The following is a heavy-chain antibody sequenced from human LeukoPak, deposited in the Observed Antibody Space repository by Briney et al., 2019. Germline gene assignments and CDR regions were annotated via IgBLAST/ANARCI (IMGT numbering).Heavy chain of an antibody. J-gene: IGHJ4*02. Sequence: PSETLSLTCTVSGGSISSYYWSWIRQPPGKGLEWIRYIYTSGSTNYNPSLKSRVTISVDTSKNQFSLKLSSVTAADTAVYYCARHYYDSSGYYYIDYWGQGTLVTVSS. CDR2: IYTSGST. CDR3: ARHYYDSSGYYYIDY. CDR1: GGSISSYY. D-gene: IGHD3-22*01. V-gene: IGHV4-4*09.